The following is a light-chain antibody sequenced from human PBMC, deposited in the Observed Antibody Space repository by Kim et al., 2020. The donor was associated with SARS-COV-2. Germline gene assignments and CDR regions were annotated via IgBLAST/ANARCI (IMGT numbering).Light chain of an antibody. V-gene: IGKV1-5*03. Sequence: SASAGDRVTITCLASQSINKWLAWYQQKPGKAPKLLIYEASSLEGGVPSRFSGSGSGTEFTLAISSLQPDDFATYYCQQYQSYPYTFGQGTKLEI. CDR2: EAS. CDR1: QSINKW. J-gene: IGKJ2*01. CDR3: QQYQSYPYT.